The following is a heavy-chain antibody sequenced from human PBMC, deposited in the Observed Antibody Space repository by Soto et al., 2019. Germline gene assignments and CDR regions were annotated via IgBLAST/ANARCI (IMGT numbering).Heavy chain of an antibody. V-gene: IGHV4-31*03. J-gene: IGHJ4*02. D-gene: IGHD3-10*01. Sequence: PSETLSLTCTVSGGSISSGGYYWSWIRQHPGKGLEWIGYIYYSGSTYYNPSLKSRVTISVDTSKKQFSLKLNSVTAADTAVYYCARGAPITMVRGVTIRFDYWGQGTLVTVSS. CDR2: IYYSGST. CDR3: ARGAPITMVRGVTIRFDY. CDR1: GGSISSGGYY.